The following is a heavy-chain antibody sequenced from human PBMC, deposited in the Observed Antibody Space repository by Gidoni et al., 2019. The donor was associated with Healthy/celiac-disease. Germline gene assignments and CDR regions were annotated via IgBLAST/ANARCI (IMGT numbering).Heavy chain of an antibody. Sequence: QLQLQESGPGLVKPSETLSLTCTVSGGSIRSSSYYWGWIRQPPGKGLEWIGSIYYSGSTYYNPSLKSRVTISVDTSKNQFSLKLSSVTAADTAVYYCARGGVLLWFGELSIWFDPWGQGTLVTVSS. CDR2: IYYSGST. V-gene: IGHV4-39*07. D-gene: IGHD3-10*01. CDR3: ARGGVLLWFGELSIWFDP. J-gene: IGHJ5*02. CDR1: GGSIRSSSYY.